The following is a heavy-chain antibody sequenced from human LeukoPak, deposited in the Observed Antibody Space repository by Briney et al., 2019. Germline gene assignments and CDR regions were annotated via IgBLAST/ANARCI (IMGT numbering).Heavy chain of an antibody. CDR3: ARDGYSYGFDAFDI. J-gene: IGHJ3*02. D-gene: IGHD5-18*01. V-gene: IGHV4-31*03. CDR1: GGSISSGGYY. CDR2: IYYSGST. Sequence: SETLSLTCTVSGGSISSGGYYWSWIRQPPGKGLEWIGYIYYSGSTYYNPSLKSRVTISVDTSKNQFSLKLSSVTAADTAVYYCARDGYSYGFDAFDIWGQGTMVTVSS.